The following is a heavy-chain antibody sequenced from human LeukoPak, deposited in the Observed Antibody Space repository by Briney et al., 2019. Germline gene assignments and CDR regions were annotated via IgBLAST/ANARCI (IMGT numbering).Heavy chain of an antibody. CDR3: ARSNYYQPVAWAFAI. V-gene: IGHV4-59*01. CDR2: IYYIGSS. CDR1: DGSISINY. D-gene: IGHD3-10*01. Sequence: PSVTLSLTCTVSDGSISINYWSWIRQPPRKGLEWIGYIYYIGSSNYKPSLKSRVTILVDTSKNQFSRKLSSVTAADTGVYYCARSNYYQPVAWAFAIWGQGTMVTVSS. J-gene: IGHJ3*02.